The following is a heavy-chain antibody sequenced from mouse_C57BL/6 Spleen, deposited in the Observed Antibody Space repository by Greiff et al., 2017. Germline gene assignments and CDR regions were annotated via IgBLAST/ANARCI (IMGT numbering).Heavy chain of an antibody. CDR3: ARGAVVARYAMDY. D-gene: IGHD1-1*01. CDR2: FDPSDSYT. CDR1: GYTFTSYW. V-gene: IGHV1-50*01. J-gene: IGHJ4*01. Sequence: QVQLQQPGAELVKPGASVKLSCKASGYTFTSYWMQWVKQRPGQGLEWIGEFDPSDSYTNYNQKFKGKATLTVETSSSTAYMQLSSLSSEDSAVYYCARGAVVARYAMDYWGQGTSVTVSS.